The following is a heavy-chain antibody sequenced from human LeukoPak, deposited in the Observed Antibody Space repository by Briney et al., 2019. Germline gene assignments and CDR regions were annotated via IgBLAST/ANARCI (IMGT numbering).Heavy chain of an antibody. CDR3: AREGRAVAGTWYY. CDR2: ISSSSSYI. Sequence: PRGSLRLFCAASGFTFSSYSTNWVRQAPGKGLEWVSSISSSSSYIYYADSVRGRFTISRDNATNSLYLQMNSLRAEDTAVYYCAREGRAVAGTWYYWGQGTTVTVSS. V-gene: IGHV3-21*01. CDR1: GFTFSSYS. J-gene: IGHJ4*02. D-gene: IGHD6-19*01.